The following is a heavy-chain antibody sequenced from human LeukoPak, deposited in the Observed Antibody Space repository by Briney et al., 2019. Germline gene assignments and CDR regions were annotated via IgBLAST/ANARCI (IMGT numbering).Heavy chain of an antibody. V-gene: IGHV3-74*01. CDR3: LGGCSGGSCAYFDS. CDR1: GFTFSSYW. Sequence: GGSLRLSCAASGFTFSSYWMHWVRQAPGKGLVWVSRINSDGSSTSYADPVKGRFTISRDNARNTLYLQMNSLRAEDTAVYYCLGGCSGGSCAYFDSWGQGSQLSVSS. J-gene: IGHJ4*02. D-gene: IGHD2-15*01. CDR2: INSDGSST.